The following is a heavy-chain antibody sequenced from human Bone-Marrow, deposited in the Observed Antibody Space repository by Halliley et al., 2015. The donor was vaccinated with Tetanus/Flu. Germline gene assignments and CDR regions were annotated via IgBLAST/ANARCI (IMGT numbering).Heavy chain of an antibody. Sequence: VSAISGSAGGTWYADSVKGRFTISRDDSKTVYLQMNSLRAEDTAIYYCAKGLTSGWYLVFDNWGQGNLVTVSS. CDR2: ISGSAGGT. J-gene: IGHJ4*02. D-gene: IGHD6-19*01. CDR3: AKGLTSGWYLVFDN. V-gene: IGHV3-23*01.